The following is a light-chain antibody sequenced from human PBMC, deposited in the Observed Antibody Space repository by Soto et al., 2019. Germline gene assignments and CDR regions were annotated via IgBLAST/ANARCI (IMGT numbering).Light chain of an antibody. Sequence: DIQMTQSPSSLSASVGDRVTITCRASQVISNDLDWYQQKPGKAPKRLIHAASSFQSGVPSRFSGSGSGREFTLTISSLQPEDFATYYCQQYNSWPITFGQGTRL. J-gene: IGKJ5*01. CDR1: QVISND. CDR2: AAS. V-gene: IGKV1-17*01. CDR3: QQYNSWPIT.